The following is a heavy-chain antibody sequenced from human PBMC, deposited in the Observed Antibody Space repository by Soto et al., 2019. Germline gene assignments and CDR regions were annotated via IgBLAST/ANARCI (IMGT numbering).Heavy chain of an antibody. CDR2: INPSGGST. J-gene: IGHJ6*02. V-gene: IGHV1-46*01. CDR3: ARGTTVAHPYYYYGMDV. Sequence: VASVKVSCKASGYTFTSYYMHWVRQAPGQELEWMGIINPSGGSTSYAQKFQGRVTMTRDTSTSTVYMELSSLRSEDTAVYYCARGTTVAHPYYYYGMDVWGQGTTVTVS. D-gene: IGHD4-17*01. CDR1: GYTFTSYY.